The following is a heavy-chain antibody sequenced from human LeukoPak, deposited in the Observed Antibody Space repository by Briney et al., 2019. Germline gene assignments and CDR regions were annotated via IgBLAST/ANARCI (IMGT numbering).Heavy chain of an antibody. J-gene: IGHJ4*02. CDR2: IYHSGST. Sequence: NSSQTLSLTCTVSGGSISSGGYYWSWIRQPPGKGLEWIGYIYHSGSTYYNPSLNSRVTMSVDRSKNQFSLKLSSVTAADTAVYYCARAVKQQLVPYYFDYWGQETLVTVSS. V-gene: IGHV4-30-2*01. D-gene: IGHD6-13*01. CDR1: GGSISSGGYY. CDR3: ARAVKQQLVPYYFDY.